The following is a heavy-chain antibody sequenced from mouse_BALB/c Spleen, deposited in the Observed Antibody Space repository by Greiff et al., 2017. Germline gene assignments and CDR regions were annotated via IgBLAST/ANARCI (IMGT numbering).Heavy chain of an antibody. V-gene: IGHV5-17*02. CDR2: ISSGSSTI. CDR3: ARADYGTFFAY. Sequence: DVHLVESGGGLVQPGGSRKLSCAASGFTFSSFGMHWVRQAPEKGLEWVAYISSGSSTIYYADTVKGRFTISRDNPKNTLFLQMTSLRSEDTAMYYCARADYGTFFAYWGQGTLVTVSA. D-gene: IGHD2-4*01. J-gene: IGHJ3*01. CDR1: GFTFSSFG.